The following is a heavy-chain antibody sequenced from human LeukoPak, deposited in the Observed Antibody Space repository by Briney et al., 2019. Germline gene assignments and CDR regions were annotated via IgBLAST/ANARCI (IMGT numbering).Heavy chain of an antibody. J-gene: IGHJ4*02. V-gene: IGHV3-21*01. CDR3: AREDGSGSYCVDY. Sequence: GGSLRLSCAASGFTFSSYSMNWVRQAPGKGLEWVSSISSSSSYIYYADSVKGRFTISRDNAKNSLYLQMNSLRAEDTAVYYCAREDGSGSYCVDYWGQGTLVTVSS. CDR2: ISSSSSYI. D-gene: IGHD3-10*01. CDR1: GFTFSSYS.